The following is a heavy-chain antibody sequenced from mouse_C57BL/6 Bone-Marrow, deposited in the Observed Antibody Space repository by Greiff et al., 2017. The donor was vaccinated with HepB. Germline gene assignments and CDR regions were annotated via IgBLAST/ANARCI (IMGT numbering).Heavy chain of an antibody. D-gene: IGHD1-1*01. CDR1: GFTFSDAW. CDR3: TRQGYGSSYGYYYAMDY. V-gene: IGHV6-6*01. CDR2: IRNKANNHAT. Sequence: EVKVEESGGGLVQPGGSMKLSCAASGFTFSDAWMDWVRQSPEKGLEWVAEIRNKANNHATYYAESVKGRFTISRDDSKSSVYLQMKSLRAEDTGIYYCTRQGYGSSYGYYYAMDYWGQGTSVTVSS. J-gene: IGHJ4*01.